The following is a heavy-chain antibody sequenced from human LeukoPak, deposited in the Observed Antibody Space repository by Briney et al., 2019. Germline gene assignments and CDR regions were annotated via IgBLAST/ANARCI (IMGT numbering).Heavy chain of an antibody. D-gene: IGHD3-9*01. CDR2: IYYSGST. CDR1: GGSISSSSYY. CDR3: ARVDRAEILTGYQIYYYYYMDA. Sequence: PSETLSLTCTVSGGSISSSSYYWGWIRQPPGKGLEWIGSIYYSGSTYYNPSLKSRVTISVDTSKNQFSLKLSSVTAADTAVYYCARVDRAEILTGYQIYYYYYMDAWGKGTTVTISS. V-gene: IGHV4-39*07. J-gene: IGHJ6*03.